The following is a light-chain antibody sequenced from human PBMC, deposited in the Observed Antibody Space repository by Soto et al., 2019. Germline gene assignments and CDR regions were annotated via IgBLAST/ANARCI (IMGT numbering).Light chain of an antibody. CDR2: GAS. V-gene: IGKV3-15*01. CDR3: QQYSSSRT. CDR1: QSVSSN. J-gene: IGKJ1*01. Sequence: IVMTRSPPTMSVSRWERATLSCRASQSVSSNLAWYQQKPGQAPRLLIYGASTRATGIPARFSGSGSGTDFTLTISRLEPEDFAVYYCQQYSSSRTFGQGTKVDIK.